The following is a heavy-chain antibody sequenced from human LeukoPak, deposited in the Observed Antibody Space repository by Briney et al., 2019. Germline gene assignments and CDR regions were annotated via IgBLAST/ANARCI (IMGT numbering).Heavy chain of an antibody. Sequence: PGRSLGLSCAASGFTFSSYAMHWVRQAPGKGLEWVAVISYDGSNKYYADSVKGRFTISRDNSKNTLYLQMNSLRTEDTAIYYCATEPYYYGLGTTEGYFDYWGQGTLVTVSS. CDR2: ISYDGSNK. D-gene: IGHD3-10*01. V-gene: IGHV3-30-3*01. CDR1: GFTFSSYA. J-gene: IGHJ4*02. CDR3: ATEPYYYGLGTTEGYFDY.